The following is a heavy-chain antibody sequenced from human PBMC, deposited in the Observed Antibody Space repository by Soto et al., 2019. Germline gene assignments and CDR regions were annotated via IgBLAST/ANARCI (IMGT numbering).Heavy chain of an antibody. V-gene: IGHV3-30-3*01. D-gene: IGHD5-18*01. CDR2: ISYDGSNK. CDR1: GFTFSSYA. J-gene: IGHJ5*02. Sequence: QVQLVESGGGVVQPGRSLRLSCAASGFTFSSYAMHWVRQAPGKGLEWVAVISYDGSNKYYADSVKGRFTISRDNSKNTLYLQMNSLRAEDTAVYYCARDVLTAMVPGPNWFDPWGQGTLVTVSS. CDR3: ARDVLTAMVPGPNWFDP.